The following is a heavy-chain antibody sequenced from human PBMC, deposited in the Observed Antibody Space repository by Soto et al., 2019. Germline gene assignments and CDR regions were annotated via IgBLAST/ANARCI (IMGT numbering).Heavy chain of an antibody. Sequence: QVQLQQWGAGLLKPSETLSLTCAVYGGSFSGYYWSWIRQPPGKGLESIGEINHSGSTNYNPSLKSRVTISVDTSKNQFSLKLSSVTAADTAVYYCARNFGYCSGGSCYRRFDPWGQGTLVTVSS. J-gene: IGHJ5*02. D-gene: IGHD2-15*01. CDR3: ARNFGYCSGGSCYRRFDP. CDR1: GGSFSGYY. CDR2: INHSGST. V-gene: IGHV4-34*01.